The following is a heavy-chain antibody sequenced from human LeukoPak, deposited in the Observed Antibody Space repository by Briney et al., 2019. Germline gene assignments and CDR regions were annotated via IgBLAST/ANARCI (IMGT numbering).Heavy chain of an antibody. CDR1: GFTFSSYS. D-gene: IGHD5-18*01. CDR2: ISSSSSYV. CDR3: ARDGYSYGHVPYYFDY. V-gene: IGHV3-21*01. J-gene: IGHJ4*01. Sequence: GGSLRLSCAASGFTFSSYSMNWVRQAPGKGLEWVSSISSSSSYVYYADSVKGRFTISRDNAKNSLYLQMNSLRAEDTAVYYCARDGYSYGHVPYYFDYWGHGTLVTVSS.